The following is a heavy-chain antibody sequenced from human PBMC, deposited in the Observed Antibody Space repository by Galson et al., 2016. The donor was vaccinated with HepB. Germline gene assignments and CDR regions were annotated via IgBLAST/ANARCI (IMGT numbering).Heavy chain of an antibody. CDR2: ISYDGNNK. CDR3: AREQGKWLQAQYYFDF. J-gene: IGHJ4*01. D-gene: IGHD5-24*01. CDR1: GFTSSSYA. V-gene: IGHV3-30-3*01. Sequence: SLRLSCAASGFTSSSYAMHWVRQAPGKGLEWVTIISYDGNNKYYADSVEGRFTISRDNSKNTLYLQMNSLRAEDTAVYYCAREQGKWLQAQYYFDFWGHGILVTASS.